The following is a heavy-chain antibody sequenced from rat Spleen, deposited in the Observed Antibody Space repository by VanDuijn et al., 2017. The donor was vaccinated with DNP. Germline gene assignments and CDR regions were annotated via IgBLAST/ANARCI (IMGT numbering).Heavy chain of an antibody. D-gene: IGHD1-11*01. CDR3: ARMHYGCDN. CDR1: GNSISRSYR. CDR2: INSAGST. Sequence: EVQLQESGPGLVKPAQSLSLTCSVTGNSISRSYRWNWIRKFPGNKLEWMGYINSAGSTHYNPSLKSRISITRDTSKNQFFLQVISVTPEDTATYYCARMHYGCDNWGQGVMVTVSS. J-gene: IGHJ2*01. V-gene: IGHV3-3*01.